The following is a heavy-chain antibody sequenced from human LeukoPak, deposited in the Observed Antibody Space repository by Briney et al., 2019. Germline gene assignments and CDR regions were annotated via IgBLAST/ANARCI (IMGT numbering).Heavy chain of an antibody. V-gene: IGHV1-69*05. CDR2: IIPIFGTA. CDR3: ARGYYGSGSFNY. Sequence: SVKVSCKASGGTFSSYAISWVRQAPGQGLEWMGGIIPIFGTANYAQKFQGRVTITTDESTSTAYMELSSLRSEDTAVYYCARGYYGSGSFNYWGQGTLVTVSS. CDR1: GGTFSSYA. D-gene: IGHD3-10*01. J-gene: IGHJ4*02.